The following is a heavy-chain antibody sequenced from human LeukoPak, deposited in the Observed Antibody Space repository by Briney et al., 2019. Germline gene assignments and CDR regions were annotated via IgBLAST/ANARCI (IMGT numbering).Heavy chain of an antibody. J-gene: IGHJ4*02. CDR1: GFTFSSYS. Sequence: PGGSLRLSCAASGFTFSSYSMNWVRQAPGKGLERVSYISSSSSTINYADSVKGRFTISRDNAKNSLYLQMNSLRDEDTAVYYCAKVDPITMVRGVIITPFDYWGQGTLVTVSS. V-gene: IGHV3-48*02. CDR2: ISSSSSTI. D-gene: IGHD3-10*01. CDR3: AKVDPITMVRGVIITPFDY.